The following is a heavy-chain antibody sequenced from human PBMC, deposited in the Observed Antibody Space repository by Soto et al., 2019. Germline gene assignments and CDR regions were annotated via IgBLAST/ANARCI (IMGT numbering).Heavy chain of an antibody. CDR2: LHSGGDT. V-gene: IGHV3-53*04. Sequence: EVQLVESGGGLVQPGGSLRLSCVASGIPVSSNYMTWVRQAPGKGLEWVSVLHSGGDTYYANSVKGRFPISRHDSTNPVFLQMTSLAAEDTAVYYCTRDGPYHYASRMDVWGQATTVTLSS. J-gene: IGHJ6*02. CDR1: GIPVSSNY. CDR3: TRDGPYHYASRMDV. D-gene: IGHD3-10*01.